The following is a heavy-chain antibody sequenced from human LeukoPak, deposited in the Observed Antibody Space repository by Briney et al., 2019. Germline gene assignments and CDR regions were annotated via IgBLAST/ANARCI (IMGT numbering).Heavy chain of an antibody. CDR1: GGSFSGYY. CDR2: INHSGST. D-gene: IGHD3-22*01. J-gene: IGHJ4*02. V-gene: IGHV4-34*01. CDR3: ARATVDSSGYYYVFHFDY. Sequence: ETLSLTCAVYGGSFSGYYWSWIRQPPGKGLEWIGEINHSGSTNYNPSLKSRVTMSVDTSKNQFSLKLSSVTAADTAVYYCARATVDSSGYYYVFHFDYWGQGTLVTVSS.